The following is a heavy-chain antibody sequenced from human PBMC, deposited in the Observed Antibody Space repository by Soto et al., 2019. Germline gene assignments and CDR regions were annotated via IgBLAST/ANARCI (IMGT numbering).Heavy chain of an antibody. V-gene: IGHV4-31*03. CDR1: GGSISSGGYY. Sequence: KPSETLSLTCTVSGGSISSGGYYWSWIRQHPGKGLEWIGYIYYSGSTYYNPSLKSRVTISVDTSKNQFSLKLSSVTAADTAVYYCARRYGSGSSWFDPWGQGTLVTVSS. CDR3: ARRYGSGSSWFDP. D-gene: IGHD3-10*01. J-gene: IGHJ5*02. CDR2: IYYSGST.